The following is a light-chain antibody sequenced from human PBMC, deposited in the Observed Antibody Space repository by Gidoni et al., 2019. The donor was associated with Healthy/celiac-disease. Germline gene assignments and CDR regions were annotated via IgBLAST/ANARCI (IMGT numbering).Light chain of an antibody. CDR3: QQRSNWPPIT. CDR2: DAA. CDR1: SSCSSY. V-gene: IGKV3-11*01. J-gene: IGKJ5*01. Sequence: PSSAPGERAVTLSWASSSCSSYLACYQQKPGQAPRLLIYDAANRATGSPARFSGSGSGTDFILTISSLEPEDFAVYYCQQRSNWPPITFGQGTRLEIK.